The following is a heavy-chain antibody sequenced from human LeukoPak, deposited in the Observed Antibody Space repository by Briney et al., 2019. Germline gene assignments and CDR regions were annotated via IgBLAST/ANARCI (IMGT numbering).Heavy chain of an antibody. V-gene: IGHV3-21*01. Sequence: GGSLRLSCAASGSTFSSYCINWVRQPPGKGLEWGSSISSSSNYIYYGDSVKGRFTISRDNAKNSLYLQMNSLRAEDTAVYYCARDVRWLRFVFDHWGQGIPVTVSS. D-gene: IGHD5-12*01. CDR2: ISSSSNYI. J-gene: IGHJ4*02. CDR1: GSTFSSYC. CDR3: ARDVRWLRFVFDH.